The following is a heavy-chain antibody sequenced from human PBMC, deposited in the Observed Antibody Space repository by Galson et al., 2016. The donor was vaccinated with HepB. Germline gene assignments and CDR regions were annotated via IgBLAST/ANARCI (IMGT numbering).Heavy chain of an antibody. CDR1: GFSVYV. J-gene: IGHJ6*02. V-gene: IGHV3-23*01. Sequence: SLRLSCAASGFSVYVMSWVRQAPGKGLEWVATFSGYDSSAFYADSVKGRFTIARDSSKKTLFLQMNSLRVDDRARYFCAKDLHYEIARSSSDFWRGLARRQSAGDPDMDVWGQGTTVIVSS. CDR2: FSGYDSSA. D-gene: IGHD3-3*01. CDR3: AKDLHYEIARSSSDFWRGLARRQSAGDPDMDV.